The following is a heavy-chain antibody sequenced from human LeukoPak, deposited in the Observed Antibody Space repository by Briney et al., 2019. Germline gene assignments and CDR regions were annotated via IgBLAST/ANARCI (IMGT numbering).Heavy chain of an antibody. V-gene: IGHV3-7*01. CDR1: GFTFSSYW. J-gene: IGHJ6*02. Sequence: GGSLRLSCAASGFTFSSYWMSWVRQAPGKGLEWVANIRQDGSDKYYVDSVKGRFTISRDNAKNSLYLQMNSLRAEDTAVYYCARGPRGASGYSLYYYGMDVWGQGTTVTVSS. CDR2: IRQDGSDK. D-gene: IGHD3-22*01. CDR3: ARGPRGASGYSLYYYGMDV.